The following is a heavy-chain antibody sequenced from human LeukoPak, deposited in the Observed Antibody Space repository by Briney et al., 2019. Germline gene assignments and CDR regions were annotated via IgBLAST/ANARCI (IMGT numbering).Heavy chain of an antibody. CDR1: GGSFSGYY. Sequence: SETLSLTCAVYGGSFSGYYWSWIRQPPGKGLEWIGEINHSESTNYNPSLKSRVTISVDTSKNQFSLKLSSVTAADTAVYYCAREAEVWGSFRYFDSWGQGTLVTVSS. J-gene: IGHJ5*01. V-gene: IGHV4-34*01. CDR3: AREAEVWGSFRYFDS. D-gene: IGHD3-16*02. CDR2: INHSEST.